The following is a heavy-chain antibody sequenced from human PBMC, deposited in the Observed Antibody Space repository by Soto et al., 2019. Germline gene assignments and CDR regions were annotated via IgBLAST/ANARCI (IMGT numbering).Heavy chain of an antibody. Sequence: SETLSLTCAVYGGSFSGYYWSWIRQPPGKGLAWIGEINHSGSTNYNPSLKSRVTISVDTSKNQFSLKLSSVTAADTAVYYCARIVVPAAAYGMDVWGQGTTVTVSS. J-gene: IGHJ6*02. CDR3: ARIVVPAAAYGMDV. CDR1: GGSFSGYY. CDR2: INHSGST. V-gene: IGHV4-34*01. D-gene: IGHD2-2*01.